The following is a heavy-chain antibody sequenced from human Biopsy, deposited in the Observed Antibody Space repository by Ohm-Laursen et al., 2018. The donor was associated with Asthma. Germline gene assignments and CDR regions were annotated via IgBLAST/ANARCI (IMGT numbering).Heavy chain of an antibody. D-gene: IGHD3-9*01. CDR3: ARTYYDFLTGQVNDALAM. Sequence: SSVKVSCNASGYTFINYAIHWVRQAPGQRLEWMGWINAGDGNTKYSQKFQGRVTITRDTSASTAYMDLRSLRSEDTAMYYCARTYYDFLTGQVNDALAMWGQGTVVTVSS. CDR1: GYTFINYA. CDR2: INAGDGNT. J-gene: IGHJ3*02. V-gene: IGHV1-3*01.